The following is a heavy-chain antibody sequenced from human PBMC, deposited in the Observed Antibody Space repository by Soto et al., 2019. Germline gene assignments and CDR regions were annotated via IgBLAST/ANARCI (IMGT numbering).Heavy chain of an antibody. V-gene: IGHV4-39*01. Sequence: SETLSLTCTVSGGSISGSSYYWGCIRQPPGKGLEWIGSIYYGGSTYYNPSLKSRVTISVDTSKDQFSLKLSSVTTADTAVYYCARQSGSGRSPFDIWGQGTMVTVSS. D-gene: IGHD3-10*01. J-gene: IGHJ3*02. CDR2: IYYGGST. CDR3: ARQSGSGRSPFDI. CDR1: GGSISGSSYY.